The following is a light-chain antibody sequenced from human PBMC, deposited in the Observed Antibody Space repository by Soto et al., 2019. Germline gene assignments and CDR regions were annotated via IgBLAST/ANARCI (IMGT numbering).Light chain of an antibody. CDR2: DVN. J-gene: IGLJ3*02. CDR1: SSDVGGYNY. CDR3: SSYTDISTWV. V-gene: IGLV2-14*01. Sequence: QSVLTQPASVSGSPGQSNTISCTGTSSDVGGYNYVSWYQQHPGNAPKLMIYDVNNRPSGVSNRFSGSKSGNTASLTISGLQAEDEADYYCSSYTDISTWVFGGGTKLTVL.